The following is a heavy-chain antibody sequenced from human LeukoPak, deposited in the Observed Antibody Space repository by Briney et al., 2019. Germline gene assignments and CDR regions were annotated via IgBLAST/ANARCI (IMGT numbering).Heavy chain of an antibody. Sequence: GGSLRLSCAASGFTFSDYYMSWIRQAPGKGLEWVSYISSRSSYTNYADSVKGRFTISRDNAKNSLYLQMNSLRAEDTAVYYCARDMGSGYDPEPGTSTDYWGQGTLVTVSS. CDR2: ISSRSSYT. CDR3: ARDMGSGYDPEPGTSTDY. CDR1: GFTFSDYY. J-gene: IGHJ4*02. V-gene: IGHV3-11*06. D-gene: IGHD5-12*01.